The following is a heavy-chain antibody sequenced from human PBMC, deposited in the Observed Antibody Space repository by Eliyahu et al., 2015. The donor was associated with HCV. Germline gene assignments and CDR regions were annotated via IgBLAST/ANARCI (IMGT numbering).Heavy chain of an antibody. Sequence: EVQLVQSGAEVKKPGESLKISCKGSGYNFMTYWIGWVRQMPGKGLEWMGIIYPRKSETKYNPSFQGRVAISADESTGTAYLQWRSLEASDTAIYYCARHGFPGSQYYYPMDVWGQGTTVTVPS. CDR1: GYNFMTYW. D-gene: IGHD2-2*03. CDR3: ARHGFPGSQYYYPMDV. CDR2: IYPRKSET. J-gene: IGHJ6*02. V-gene: IGHV5-51*01.